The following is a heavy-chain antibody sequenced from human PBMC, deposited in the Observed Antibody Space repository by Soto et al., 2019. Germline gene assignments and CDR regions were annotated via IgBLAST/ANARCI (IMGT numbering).Heavy chain of an antibody. V-gene: IGHV2-26*01. CDR1: GFSLSDADVG. CDR2: ILSNDEE. J-gene: IGHJ6*02. CDR3: ARIRGYCSGGSCYFYYVAMDV. D-gene: IGHD2-15*01. Sequence: QVTLKESGPVLVKPTETLTLTCTVSGFSLSDADVGVAWIRQPPGKALEWLAHILSNDEEVFSSSLRTRLTISKDTSRSQVVLTTSNMEPVDTATYYCARIRGYCSGGSCYFYYVAMDVWGQGTTVTVS.